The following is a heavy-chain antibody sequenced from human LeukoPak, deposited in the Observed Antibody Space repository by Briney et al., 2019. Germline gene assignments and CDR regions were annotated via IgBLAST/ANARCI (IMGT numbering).Heavy chain of an antibody. V-gene: IGHV3-23*01. CDR1: GFTFTDSA. CDR3: TKGGSYAPLDY. Sequence: GGSLRLSCAASGFTFTDSAMTWVDQAPGKGLEWVSAISTGGGDTIYTDSVKDRFTISRDNSKNTLYLRMDSLRAEDTAIYYCTKGGSYAPLDYWGQGTLVTVSS. J-gene: IGHJ4*02. D-gene: IGHD1-26*01. CDR2: ISTGGGDT.